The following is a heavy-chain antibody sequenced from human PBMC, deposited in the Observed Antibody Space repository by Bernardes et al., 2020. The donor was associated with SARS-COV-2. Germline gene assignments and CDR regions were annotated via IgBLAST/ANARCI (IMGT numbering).Heavy chain of an antibody. V-gene: IGHV4-59*01. Sequence: SETLSLTCTVSGGSISSYYWTWIRQPPGKGLEWVGNVPYSGSTNDNASLRSRLSMSLDTSHNEVSLRLRSVNAADTAVYYCAGFGGGGKCPDHWGQGTLVSVSS. CDR1: GGSISSYY. CDR3: AGFGGGGKCPDH. CDR2: VPYSGST. J-gene: IGHJ4*01. D-gene: IGHD3-16*01.